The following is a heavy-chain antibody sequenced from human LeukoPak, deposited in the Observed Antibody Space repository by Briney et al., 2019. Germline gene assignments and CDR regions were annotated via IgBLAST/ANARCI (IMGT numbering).Heavy chain of an antibody. D-gene: IGHD2-2*01. J-gene: IGHJ6*03. CDR3: ARNGVPAAFFYYYYYMDV. CDR2: MNPNSGNT. CDR1: GYTFTSYD. V-gene: IGHV1-8*01. Sequence: ASVKVSCKASGYTFTSYDINWVRQATGQGLEWMGWMNPNSGNTGYAQKFQGRVTMTRNTSISTAYMELSSLRSEDTAVYYCARNGVPAAFFYYYYYMDVWGKGTTVTISS.